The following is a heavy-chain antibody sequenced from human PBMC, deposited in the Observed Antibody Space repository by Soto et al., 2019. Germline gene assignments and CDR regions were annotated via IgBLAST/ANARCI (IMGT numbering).Heavy chain of an antibody. CDR1: GGSISNYY. D-gene: IGHD4-17*01. CDR2: IYYSRNT. J-gene: IGHJ5*02. Sequence: SETLSLTCTVSGGSISNYYWSWIRHPPGKKLEWIGYIYYSRNTNYNPSLKSRVTISVDTSKNQFSLMLYSVPTADTAMYYCARLPWADYGGIFDPWGQGTLVTVSS. CDR3: ARLPWADYGGIFDP. V-gene: IGHV4-59*01.